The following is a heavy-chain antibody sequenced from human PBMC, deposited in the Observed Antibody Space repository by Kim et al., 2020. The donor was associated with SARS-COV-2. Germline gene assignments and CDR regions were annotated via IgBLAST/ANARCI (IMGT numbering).Heavy chain of an antibody. V-gene: IGHV4-59*01. CDR2: IYYSGST. Sequence: SETLSLTCTVSGGSISSYYWSWSRQPPGKGLEWIGYIYYSGSTNYNPSLKSRVTISVDTSKNQFSLKLSSVTAADTAVYYCARTAEYSSSWYSNWFDPWGQGTLVTVSS. CDR1: GGSISSYY. D-gene: IGHD6-13*01. J-gene: IGHJ5*02. CDR3: ARTAEYSSSWYSNWFDP.